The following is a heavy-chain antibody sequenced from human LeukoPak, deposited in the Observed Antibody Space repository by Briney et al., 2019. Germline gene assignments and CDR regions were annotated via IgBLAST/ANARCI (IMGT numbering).Heavy chain of an antibody. D-gene: IGHD1-7*01. CDR2: IHYSGLT. J-gene: IGHJ4*02. CDR1: GGSISSYY. CDR3: ARDPPEDEWNSLDS. V-gene: IGHV4-59*01. Sequence: PSETLSLTCTVSGGSISSYYWSWIRQPPGKGLEWIGFIHYSGLTVYSPSLQSRVSMSVDTSRNQFSLDLSSVTAADTALYYCARDPPEDEWNSLDSWGQGILVTVSS.